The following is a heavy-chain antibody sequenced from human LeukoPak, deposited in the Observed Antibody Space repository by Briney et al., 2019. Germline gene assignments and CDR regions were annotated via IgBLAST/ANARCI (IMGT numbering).Heavy chain of an antibody. CDR1: AFTFSNYA. J-gene: IGHJ6*03. V-gene: IGHV3-23*01. CDR2: ISGSGGST. D-gene: IGHD3-10*01. Sequence: GGSLRLSCAASAFTFSNYAMSWVRQAPGKGLEWVSGISGSGGSTYYAVSVKGRFTISRDNSKNTLYLQMNSLRDEDTAVFYCAKLPGSTLNYYYYYMDVWGKGTTVTVSS. CDR3: AKLPGSTLNYYYYYMDV.